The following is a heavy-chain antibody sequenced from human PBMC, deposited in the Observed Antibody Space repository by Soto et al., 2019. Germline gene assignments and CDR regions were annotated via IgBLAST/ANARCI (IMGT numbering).Heavy chain of an antibody. CDR3: ARGDTYFDY. CDR2: IYYSGST. D-gene: IGHD5-18*01. J-gene: IGHJ4*02. V-gene: IGHV4-59*01. Sequence: PSETLSLTCTVSGGSISSYYWSWIRQPPGKGLEWIGYIYYSGSTNYNPSLKSRVTISVDTSKNQFSLKLTSVTAADTAVYYCARGDTYFDYWGQGTLVTVSS. CDR1: GGSISSYY.